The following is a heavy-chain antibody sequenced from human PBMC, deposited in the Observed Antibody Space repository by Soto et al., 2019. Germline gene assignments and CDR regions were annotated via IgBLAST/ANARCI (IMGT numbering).Heavy chain of an antibody. D-gene: IGHD5-18*01. CDR3: VSDRGYGHASVPYS. CDR1: GFAFSSYG. V-gene: IGHV3-30*03. J-gene: IGHJ4*02. Sequence: QAQLVESGGGVVQPGRSLRLSCAASGFAFSSYGMHWVRQAPGTGLEWVAVISYDGSLQHYADSVKGRFTISRDNSKNEVLLQISSLGAEDTAVYYCVSDRGYGHASVPYSWGQGTLVSVSS. CDR2: ISYDGSLQ.